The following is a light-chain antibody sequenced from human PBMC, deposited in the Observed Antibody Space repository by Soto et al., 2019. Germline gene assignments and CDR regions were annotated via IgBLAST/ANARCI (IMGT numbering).Light chain of an antibody. CDR2: GAS. J-gene: IGKJ2*01. Sequence: EIVLTQSPGTLSLSPGERATFSCRASQSVSRLAWYQQKPGQAPRLLIYGASSRVTGIPDRFSGSGSGTDFTLTISRLEPEDFAVYYCQQYGSSPRFTFGQGTKLEIK. V-gene: IGKV3-20*01. CDR1: QSVSR. CDR3: QQYGSSPRFT.